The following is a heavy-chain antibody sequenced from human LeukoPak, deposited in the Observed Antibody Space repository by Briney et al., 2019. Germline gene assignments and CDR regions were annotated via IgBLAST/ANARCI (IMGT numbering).Heavy chain of an antibody. CDR2: ITGSGGST. CDR1: GFSFSHA. Sequence: GGSLRLSCAASGFSFSHAMSWVRQAPGEGLEWVSFITGSGGSTNNAESVKGRFTISRDNSKNTLFLQMNSLRAEDTAVYYCATHFYDSTGYRRDAFDIWGQGTMVTVSS. V-gene: IGHV3-23*01. D-gene: IGHD3-22*01. CDR3: ATHFYDSTGYRRDAFDI. J-gene: IGHJ3*02.